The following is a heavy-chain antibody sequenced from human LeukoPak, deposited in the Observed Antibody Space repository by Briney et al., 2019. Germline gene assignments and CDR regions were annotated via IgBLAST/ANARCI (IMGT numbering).Heavy chain of an antibody. CDR2: ISSSGSTI. CDR1: GFTFSSYW. V-gene: IGHV3-48*04. CDR3: ARDEAGYSSSWPVHYYYYMDV. D-gene: IGHD6-13*01. Sequence: GGSLRLSCAASGFTFSSYWMHWVRQAPGKGLEWVSYISSSGSTIYYADSVKGRFTISRDNAKNSLYLQMNSLRAEDTAVYYCARDEAGYSSSWPVHYYYYMDVWGKGTTVTVSS. J-gene: IGHJ6*03.